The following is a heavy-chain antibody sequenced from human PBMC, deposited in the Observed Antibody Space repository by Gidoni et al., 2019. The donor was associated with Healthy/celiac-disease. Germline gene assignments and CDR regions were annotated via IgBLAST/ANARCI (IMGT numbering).Heavy chain of an antibody. CDR1: GYSFTSYW. V-gene: IGHV5-51*01. CDR2: IYPGDSDT. D-gene: IGHD2-15*01. J-gene: IGHJ6*02. CDR3: ARLLGYCSGGSCYHYYYGMDV. Sequence: EVQLVQSGAEVKKPGASLKISCKGSGYSFTSYWIGWVRQMPGQGLEWMGIIYPGDSDTRYSPSFQGQVTISADKSISTAYLQWSSLKASDTAMYYCARLLGYCSGGSCYHYYYGMDVWGQGTTVTVSS.